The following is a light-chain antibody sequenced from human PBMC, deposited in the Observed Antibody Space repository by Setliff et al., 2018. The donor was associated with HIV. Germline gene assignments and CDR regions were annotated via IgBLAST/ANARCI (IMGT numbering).Light chain of an antibody. CDR1: SSDVGYYDY. Sequence: QSVLTQPASVSGSPGQSITISCTGTSSDVGYYDYVSWYQQQPGKPPKLMIYQASKRPSGVSNRFSGSKSGNTASLTISGLQAEDEADYYCCSNTGSNTYVFGTGTKVTVL. CDR2: QAS. CDR3: CSNTGSNTYV. J-gene: IGLJ1*01. V-gene: IGLV2-14*01.